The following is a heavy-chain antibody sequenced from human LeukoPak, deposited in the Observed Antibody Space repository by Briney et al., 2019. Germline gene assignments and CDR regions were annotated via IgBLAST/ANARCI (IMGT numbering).Heavy chain of an antibody. V-gene: IGHV3-7*03. CDR1: GSTISSYW. J-gene: IGHJ4*02. CDR3: ARRYFDY. Sequence: PGGSLRLSCAASGSTISSYWMHWVRQAPGKGLEWVANIKQDGSEEYYVDSVKGRFTISRDNAKNSLYLQMNSLRAEDTAVYYCARRYFDYWGQGILVTVSS. CDR2: IKQDGSEE.